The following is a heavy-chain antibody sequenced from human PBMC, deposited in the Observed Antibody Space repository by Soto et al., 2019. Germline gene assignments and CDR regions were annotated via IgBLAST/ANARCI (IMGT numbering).Heavy chain of an antibody. CDR1: GGSISSGDYY. D-gene: IGHD5-18*01. CDR3: ARDLDTAMARVPLNYYYGMDV. V-gene: IGHV4-30-4*01. J-gene: IGHJ6*02. CDR2: IYYSGST. Sequence: SETLSLTCTVSGGSISSGDYYWSWIRQPPGKGLEWIGYIYYSGSTYYNPSLKSRVTISVDTSKNQFSLKLSSVTAADTAVYYCARDLDTAMARVPLNYYYGMDVWGQGTTVTVSS.